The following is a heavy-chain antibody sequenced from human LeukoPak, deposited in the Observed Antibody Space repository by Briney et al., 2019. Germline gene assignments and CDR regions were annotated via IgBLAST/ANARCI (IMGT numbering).Heavy chain of an antibody. Sequence: ASVKVSCKASGYTFTGYYMHWVRQAPGQGLEWMGWINPNSGGTNYARKFQGRVTMTRDTSISTAYMELSRLRSDDTAVYYCARSRAVAPFDYWGQGTLVTVSS. J-gene: IGHJ4*02. CDR1: GYTFTGYY. CDR3: ARSRAVAPFDY. D-gene: IGHD6-19*01. CDR2: INPNSGGT. V-gene: IGHV1-2*02.